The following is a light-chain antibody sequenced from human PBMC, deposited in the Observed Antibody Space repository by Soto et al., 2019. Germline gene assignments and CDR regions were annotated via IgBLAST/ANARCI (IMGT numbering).Light chain of an antibody. CDR1: QRVSRSN. V-gene: IGKV3-20*01. CDR2: GAS. CDR3: QQFGT. J-gene: IGKJ1*01. Sequence: EIAWTQSTGTLSFSPGETATLSCRSSQRVSRSNIGWYQQKPGQAPRLLIYGASKRTTGVPDRFSGSGSGTDFTLTISRLEPEDFAVYYCQQFGTFGQGTKVDIK.